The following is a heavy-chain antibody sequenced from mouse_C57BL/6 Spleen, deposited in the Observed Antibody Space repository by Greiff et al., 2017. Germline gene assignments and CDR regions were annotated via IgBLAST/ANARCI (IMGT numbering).Heavy chain of an antibody. CDR1: GYTFTNYW. D-gene: IGHD4-1*01. CDR2: IYPGGGYT. CDR3: AREATGRDAMDY. Sequence: VQLQESGAELVRPGTSVKMSCKASGYTFTNYWIGWAKQRPGHGLEWIGDIYPGGGYTNYNEKFKGKATLTADESSSTAYMQFSSLSSDYSAIYYCAREATGRDAMDYWGQGTSVTVSS. V-gene: IGHV1-63*01. J-gene: IGHJ4*01.